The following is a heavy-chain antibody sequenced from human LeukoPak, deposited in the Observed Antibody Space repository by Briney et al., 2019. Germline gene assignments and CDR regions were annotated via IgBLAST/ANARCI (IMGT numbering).Heavy chain of an antibody. D-gene: IGHD5-24*01. CDR3: AKSGDAYNLDY. V-gene: IGHV3-23*01. J-gene: IGHJ4*02. CDR2: ISGSGGST. Sequence: GGSLRLSCAASGFTFSSYGMSWVRQAPGKGLEWVSGISGSGGSTYYADSVKGRLTISRDNSKNTLYLQMNSLRAEDTAVYYCAKSGDAYNLDYWGQGTLVTVSS. CDR1: GFTFSSYG.